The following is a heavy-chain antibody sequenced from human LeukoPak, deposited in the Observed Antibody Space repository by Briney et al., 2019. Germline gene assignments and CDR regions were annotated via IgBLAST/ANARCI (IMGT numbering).Heavy chain of an antibody. CDR1: GYTFSGSA. CDR3: TRAPPGADYYYGMDV. J-gene: IGHJ6*02. V-gene: IGHV3-73*01. D-gene: IGHD1-26*01. CDR2: IRRNVNRYET. Sequence: PGGSLRLSCAASGYTFSGSAMHWVRQASGKGLEWVGRIRRNVNRYETAYLGSVKGRFTISRDDPKNTAYLEMNSLKTEDTAVYYCTRAPPGADYYYGMDVWGQGTTVTVSS.